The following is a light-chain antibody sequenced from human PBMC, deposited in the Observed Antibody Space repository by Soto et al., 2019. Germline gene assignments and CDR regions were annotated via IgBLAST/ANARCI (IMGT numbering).Light chain of an antibody. J-gene: IGKJ2*01. CDR3: QLGYA. Sequence: DIQMTQSPSSLSASVGDRVNISCRASQTISTYLNWYQLKPGRAPKLLIYAASSLQSGVPSRFSGSGSGTEFTLTISSLQPEDFATYYCQLGYAFGQGTKLEIK. CDR2: AAS. V-gene: IGKV1-39*01. CDR1: QTISTY.